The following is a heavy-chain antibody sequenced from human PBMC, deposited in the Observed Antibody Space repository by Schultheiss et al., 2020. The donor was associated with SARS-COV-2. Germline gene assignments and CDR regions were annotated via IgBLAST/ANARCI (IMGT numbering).Heavy chain of an antibody. CDR2: ISYDGSNK. J-gene: IGHJ6*02. Sequence: GESLKISCAASGFTFSSYGMHWVRQAPGKGLEWVAVISYDGSNKYYADSVKGRFTISRDNSKNTLYLQMNSLRAEDTAVYYCAKDIAAPQHPPYYYGMDVWGQGTTVTVSS. CDR1: GFTFSSYG. D-gene: IGHD6-6*01. CDR3: AKDIAAPQHPPYYYGMDV. V-gene: IGHV3-30*18.